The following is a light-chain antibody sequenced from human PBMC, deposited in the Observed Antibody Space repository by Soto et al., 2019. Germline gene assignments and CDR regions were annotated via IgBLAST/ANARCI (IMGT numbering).Light chain of an antibody. J-gene: IGLJ1*01. CDR1: SSDVGGYDD. V-gene: IGLV2-14*01. CDR2: DVN. Sequence: QSALTQPASVSGSPGQSITISCTGTSSDVGGYDDVSWYQQLPGKATKLLIYDVNNRPSGVSHRFSGSKSGNTASLTISGLQAEDEADYYCSSYTGRSTFVFGTGTKVTVL. CDR3: SSYTGRSTFV.